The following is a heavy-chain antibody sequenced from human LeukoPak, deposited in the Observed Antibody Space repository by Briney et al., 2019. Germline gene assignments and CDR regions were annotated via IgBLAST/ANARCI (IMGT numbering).Heavy chain of an antibody. CDR2: INPSGGST. CDR1: GYTFTSYY. V-gene: IGHV1-46*01. D-gene: IGHD2-15*01. Sequence: ASVKVSCKASGYTFTSYYIHWVRQAPGEGLEWMGIINPSGGSTSYAQKFQGRVTMTRDMSTSTVYMELSSLRSEDTAVYYCARLGYCSGGSCYARNDAFDIWGQGTMVTVSS. CDR3: ARLGYCSGGSCYARNDAFDI. J-gene: IGHJ3*02.